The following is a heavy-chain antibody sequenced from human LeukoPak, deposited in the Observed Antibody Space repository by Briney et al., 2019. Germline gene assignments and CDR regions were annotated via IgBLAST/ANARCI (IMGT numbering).Heavy chain of an antibody. CDR2: ISGSGGGT. J-gene: IGHJ6*02. Sequence: GGSLRLSCAASAFTFSSYAMNWVRQAPGKGLEWVSTISGSGGGTYYADSVKGRFTLSRDNPKNTLYLQMNSLRAEDTAVYYCAKDSAVVPAAPYGMDVWGQGTTVTVSS. V-gene: IGHV3-23*01. CDR1: AFTFSSYA. D-gene: IGHD2-2*01. CDR3: AKDSAVVPAAPYGMDV.